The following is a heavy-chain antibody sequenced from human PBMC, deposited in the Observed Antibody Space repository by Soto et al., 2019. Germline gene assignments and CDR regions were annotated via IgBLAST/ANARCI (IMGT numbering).Heavy chain of an antibody. V-gene: IGHV1-46*04. Sequence: QVQLVQSGAEVKKPGASVKVSCKASRYIFTTYYMHWVRQAPGQGLEWMGIINPSGNSTTYAQNLQGRVTMTSDTSTSTVYMQLSSLRSEDTAVYYCARDNMVTQSSYYYYGLDVWGQGTTVTVSS. D-gene: IGHD2-21*02. CDR2: INPSGNST. CDR1: RYIFTTYY. CDR3: ARDNMVTQSSYYYYGLDV. J-gene: IGHJ6*02.